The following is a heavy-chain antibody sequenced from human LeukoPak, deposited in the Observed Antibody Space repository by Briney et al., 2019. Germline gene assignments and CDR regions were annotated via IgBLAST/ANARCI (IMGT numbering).Heavy chain of an antibody. J-gene: IGHJ3*02. CDR1: GFTFSSYW. CDR3: AKDPRKGLLWFGELLEAFDI. D-gene: IGHD3-10*01. Sequence: GGSLRLSCAASGFTFSSYWMSWVRQAPGKGLEWVANIKQDGSEKYYVDSVKGRFTISRDNAKNSLYLQMNSLRAEDTAVYYCAKDPRKGLLWFGELLEAFDIWGQGTMVTVSS. V-gene: IGHV3-7*03. CDR2: IKQDGSEK.